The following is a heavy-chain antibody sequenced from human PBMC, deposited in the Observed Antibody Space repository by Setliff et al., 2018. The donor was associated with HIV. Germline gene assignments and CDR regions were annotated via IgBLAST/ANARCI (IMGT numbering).Heavy chain of an antibody. Sequence: GGSLRLSCAVSGFTFSTYGMHWVRQAPGKGLEWVTFIEHDGSKKFYADSVKGRFTISRDNSKNTLYLQMNSLRAEDTAVYYCAKDAVVVVTLFAYWGQGTLVTVSS. J-gene: IGHJ4*02. CDR3: AKDAVVVVTLFAY. CDR1: GFTFSTYG. V-gene: IGHV3-30*02. CDR2: IEHDGSKK. D-gene: IGHD3-22*01.